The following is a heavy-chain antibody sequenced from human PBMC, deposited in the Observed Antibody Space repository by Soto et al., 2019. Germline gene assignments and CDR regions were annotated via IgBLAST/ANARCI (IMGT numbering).Heavy chain of an antibody. Sequence: GGSLRLSCAASGFTFSSYGMHWVRQAPGKGLEWVAVIWYDGSNKYYADPLKGRFTISRDNSKNTLYLQMNSLRAEDTAVYYCARDRWELLPFDYWGQGTLVTVSS. J-gene: IGHJ4*02. CDR3: ARDRWELLPFDY. CDR1: GFTFSSYG. CDR2: IWYDGSNK. V-gene: IGHV3-33*01. D-gene: IGHD1-26*01.